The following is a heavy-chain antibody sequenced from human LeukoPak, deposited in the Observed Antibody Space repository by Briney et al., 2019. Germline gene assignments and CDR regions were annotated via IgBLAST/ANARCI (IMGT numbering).Heavy chain of an antibody. Sequence: ASVKVSCKVSGYTLTELSMHWVRQAPGKGLEWMGGFDPEDGETIYAQKFQGRVTMTEDTSTDTAYMELSSLGSEDTAVYYCATAGGVNPEYDYWGQGTLVTVSS. V-gene: IGHV1-24*01. J-gene: IGHJ4*02. D-gene: IGHD1-14*01. CDR1: GYTLTELS. CDR3: ATAGGVNPEYDY. CDR2: FDPEDGET.